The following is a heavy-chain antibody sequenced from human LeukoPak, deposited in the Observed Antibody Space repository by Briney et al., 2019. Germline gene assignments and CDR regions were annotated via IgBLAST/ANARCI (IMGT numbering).Heavy chain of an antibody. CDR1: GYTFTSYA. D-gene: IGHD3/OR15-3a*01. Sequence: GASVKVSCKTSGYTFTSYAMNWVRQAPGQGLELMGWINTNTGNPTYAQGFTGRFVFSLDTSVSTAYLEISSLKAEDTAVYYCARVGVPMIWYYFDYWGQGTLVTVSS. CDR2: INTNTGNP. V-gene: IGHV7-4-1*02. CDR3: ARVGVPMIWYYFDY. J-gene: IGHJ4*02.